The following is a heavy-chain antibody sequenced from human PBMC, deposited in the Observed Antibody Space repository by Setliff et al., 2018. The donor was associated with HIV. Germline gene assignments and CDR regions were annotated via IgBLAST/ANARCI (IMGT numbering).Heavy chain of an antibody. J-gene: IGHJ4*02. Sequence: RASVKVSCKASGYTFTDYFLHWVRQAPGQGLEWMGYINPNTGDTNSAQKFQGRVTITADESTSTAYMELSSLRSEDTAVYYCARGGVYYYDSSGWSMDYWGQGTLVTVSS. CDR3: ARGGVYYYDSSGWSMDY. CDR1: GYTFTDYF. D-gene: IGHD3-22*01. CDR2: INPNTGDT. V-gene: IGHV1-2*02.